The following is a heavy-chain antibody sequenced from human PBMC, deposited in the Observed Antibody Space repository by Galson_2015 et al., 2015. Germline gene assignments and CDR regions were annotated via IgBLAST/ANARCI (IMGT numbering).Heavy chain of an antibody. D-gene: IGHD3-9*01. CDR3: ATDPTALLRYPF. V-gene: IGHV3-33*01. CDR2: IWYDGNNK. Sequence: SLRLSCAASGFTFNRYGMHWVRQAPGKGLEWVSLIWYDGNNKYYADSVKGRFTISRDNSKNTLYLQMNSLRAEDTAVYYCATDPTALLRYPFWGQGTLVTVSS. CDR1: GFTFNRYG. J-gene: IGHJ4*02.